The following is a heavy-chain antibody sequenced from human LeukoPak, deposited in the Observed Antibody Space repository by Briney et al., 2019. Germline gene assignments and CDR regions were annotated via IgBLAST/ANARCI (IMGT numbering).Heavy chain of an antibody. CDR2: ISGNGCST. V-gene: IGHV3-23*01. CDR1: AFTFSSSA. D-gene: IGHD3-16*02. CDR3: AGGGSYQHFDY. Sequence: GRSLRPSYPASAFTFSSSAISCVSHNPRNWLEWVSTISGNGCSTSYADSVKGRFTVSRDNSKNTVHLQMNSLRAEDTALYYCAGGGSYQHFDYWGQGTLVTVSS. J-gene: IGHJ4*02.